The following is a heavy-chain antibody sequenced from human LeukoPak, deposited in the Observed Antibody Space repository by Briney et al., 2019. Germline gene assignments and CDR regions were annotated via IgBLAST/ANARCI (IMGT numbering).Heavy chain of an antibody. CDR1: GFIFTDYW. V-gene: IGHV5-51*01. CDR2: IYRGDSDT. D-gene: IGHD2-2*01. J-gene: IGHJ4*02. Sequence: GESLKISCKGSGFIFTDYWIGWVRQMPGKGLEWMGIIYRGDSDTRYSPSFQGQATISVDKSISTAYLQWTSLKASDTAMYYCATYDCTSTTRSFDYSGQGTLVTVSA. CDR3: ATYDCTSTTRSFDY.